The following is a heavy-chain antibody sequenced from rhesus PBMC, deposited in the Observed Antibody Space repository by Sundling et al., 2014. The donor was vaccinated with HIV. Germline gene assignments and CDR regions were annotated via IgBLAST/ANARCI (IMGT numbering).Heavy chain of an antibody. Sequence: QVQLQESGPGVVKPSETLSLTCTVSGASISDTYRWTWIRQSQGKGLEWIGYIHGSPTSTDYNPSFKSRVTISRDTSKNHFSLKLSSVTAADTAVYYCAIGVYCSSTYCSSSAYWGQGVLVTVSS. D-gene: IGHD2-15*01. CDR2: IHGSPTST. CDR3: AIGVYCSSTYCSSSAY. CDR1: GASISDTYR. V-gene: IGHV4S10*01. J-gene: IGHJ4*01.